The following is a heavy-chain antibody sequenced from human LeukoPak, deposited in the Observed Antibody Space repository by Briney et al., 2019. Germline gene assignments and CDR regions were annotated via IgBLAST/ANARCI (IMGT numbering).Heavy chain of an antibody. CDR1: GFTFGDYA. CDR3: ARDVLSSQYGYFDY. V-gene: IGHV3-49*03. J-gene: IGHJ4*02. Sequence: GRSLRLSCTASGFTFGDYAMSWFRQAPGKGLEWVGFIRSKAYGGTTEYAASVKGRFTISRDNSKNTLYLQMNSLRAEDTAVYYCARDVLSSQYGYFDYWGQGTLVTVSS. CDR2: IRSKAYGGTT. D-gene: IGHD2-8*01.